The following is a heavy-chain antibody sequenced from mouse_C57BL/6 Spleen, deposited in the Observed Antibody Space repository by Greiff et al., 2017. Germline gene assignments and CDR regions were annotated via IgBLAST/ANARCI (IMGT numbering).Heavy chain of an antibody. V-gene: IGHV1-80*01. CDR3: ARGIYYGYDDY. CDR2: IYPGDGDT. D-gene: IGHD2-2*01. CDR1: GYAFSSYW. J-gene: IGHJ2*01. Sequence: QVQLQQSGAELVKPGASVKISCKASGYAFSSYWMNWVKQRPGKGLEWIGQIYPGDGDTNYNGKFKGKATLTADKSSSTAYMQLSSLTSADSAVYFCARGIYYGYDDYWGQGTTLTVSS.